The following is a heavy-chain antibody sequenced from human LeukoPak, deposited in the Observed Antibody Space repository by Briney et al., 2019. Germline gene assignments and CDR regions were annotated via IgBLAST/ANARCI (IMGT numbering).Heavy chain of an antibody. D-gene: IGHD5-18*01. Sequence: ASVKVSCKASGYTFTDYYMHWVRQAPGQGLEWMGWINPNSGGTNYAQNFQGRVTMTRDTSINTAYMELSRLRSDDTAIYYCARDTTMTTYWFDPWGQGTLVTVSS. CDR2: INPNSGGT. CDR1: GYTFTDYY. CDR3: ARDTTMTTYWFDP. V-gene: IGHV1-2*02. J-gene: IGHJ5*02.